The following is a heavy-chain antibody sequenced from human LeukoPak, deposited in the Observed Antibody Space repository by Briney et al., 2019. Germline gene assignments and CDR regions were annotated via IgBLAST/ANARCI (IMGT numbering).Heavy chain of an antibody. CDR2: ISTSGDST. J-gene: IGHJ4*02. CDR1: GFTFSSQN. CDR3: VKNGWLDY. D-gene: IGHD6-19*01. V-gene: IGHV3-21*03. Sequence: GGSLRLSCAASGFTFSSQNMNWARQAPGKGLEWVAYISTSGDSTKCADSVEGRFTIPRDNAENPLYLLMNSLRVEDTAVYYCVKNGWLDYWGQGILVTVSS.